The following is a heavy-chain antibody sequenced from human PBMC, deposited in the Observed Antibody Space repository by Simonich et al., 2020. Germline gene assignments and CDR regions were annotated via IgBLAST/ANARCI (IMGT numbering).Heavy chain of an antibody. Sequence: GAEVKKPWASVKVSCKASGYTFTGYDIHWVRQAPGQGLEWMGRIDPNSGGTNYAQKFQGRVTMTRDTSISTAYMELSRLRSDDTAVYYCARVPGIYYYYGMDVWGQGTTVTVSS. CDR3: ARVPGIYYYYGMDV. CDR1: GYTFTGYD. V-gene: IGHV1-2*06. D-gene: IGHD3-10*01. CDR2: IDPNSGGT. J-gene: IGHJ6*02.